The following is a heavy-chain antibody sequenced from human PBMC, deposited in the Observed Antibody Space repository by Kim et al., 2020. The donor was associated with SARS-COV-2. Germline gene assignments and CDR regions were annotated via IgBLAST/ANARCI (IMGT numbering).Heavy chain of an antibody. V-gene: IGHV3-72*01. CDR3: VMASRSLQLSFAY. Sequence: GGSLRLSCAASGFTFSDHYMDWVRQAPGKGLEWVARIRNKANSYTTEYAASVKGRLSISQDDSKNSMYLQMDSLKTEDTAVYYCVMASRSLQLSFAYWGQGTLVTVSS. CDR2: IRNKANSYTT. CDR1: GFTFSDHY. J-gene: IGHJ4*02. D-gene: IGHD4-4*01.